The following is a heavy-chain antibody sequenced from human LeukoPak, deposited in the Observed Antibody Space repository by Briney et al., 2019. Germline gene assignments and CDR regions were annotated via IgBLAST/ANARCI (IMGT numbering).Heavy chain of an antibody. CDR1: GGSFSGYY. D-gene: IGHD5-18*01. CDR2: INHSGSN. V-gene: IGHV4-34*01. CDR3: ARPWIQLWFGWFDP. J-gene: IGHJ5*02. Sequence: PSETLSLTCAVYGGSFSGYYWSWIRQPPGKGLEWIGEINHSGSNNYNPSLKSRVTISVDTSKNQFSLKLSSVTAADTAVYYCARPWIQLWFGWFDPWGQGTLVTVSS.